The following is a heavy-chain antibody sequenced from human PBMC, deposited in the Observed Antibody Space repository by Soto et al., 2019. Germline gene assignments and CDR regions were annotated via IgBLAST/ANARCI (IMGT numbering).Heavy chain of an antibody. J-gene: IGHJ4*02. D-gene: IGHD3-9*01. V-gene: IGHV3-15*01. CDR2: IKSKTDGGTT. CDR1: GFTFSNAW. CDR3: TTVQADILAGYYSL. Sequence: EVQLVESGGGLVKPGGSLRLSCAASGFTFSNAWMSWVRQAPGKGLEWVGRIKSKTDGGTTDYAAPGKGRFTNSRDDSKNMRYLQMNRLKTEDTAVYYCTTVQADILAGYYSLWGQGTLVTVSS.